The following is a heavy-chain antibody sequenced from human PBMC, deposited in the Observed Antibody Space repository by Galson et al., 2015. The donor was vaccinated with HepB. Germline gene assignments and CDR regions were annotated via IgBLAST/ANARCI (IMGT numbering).Heavy chain of an antibody. D-gene: IGHD6-13*01. V-gene: IGHV3-33*01. CDR1: GFTFRTYG. CDR3: ARDIPSLTAAAGTGYFDY. J-gene: IGHJ4*02. Sequence: SLRLSCAASGFTFRTYGMHWVRQPPGKGLEWVAVIWYDGSKKYYADSVKGRFTISRDNSKNTLYLQMNSLRAEDTAVYYCARDIPSLTAAAGTGYFDYWGQGTLVTVSS. CDR2: IWYDGSKK.